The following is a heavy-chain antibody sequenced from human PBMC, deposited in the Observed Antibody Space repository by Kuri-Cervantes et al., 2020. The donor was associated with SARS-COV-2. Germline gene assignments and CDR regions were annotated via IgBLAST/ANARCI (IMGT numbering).Heavy chain of an antibody. CDR3: ARIGSSGPASRYYYYYYMDV. D-gene: IGHD3-22*01. Sequence: SETLSLTCTVSGGSISSYYWSWIRQPPGKGLEWIGYIYYSGSTNYNPSLKSRVTMSVDTSKNQFSLRLSSVTAADTAVYYCARIGSSGPASRYYYYYYMDVWGKGTTVTVSS. V-gene: IGHV4-59*01. J-gene: IGHJ6*03. CDR1: GGSISSYY. CDR2: IYYSGST.